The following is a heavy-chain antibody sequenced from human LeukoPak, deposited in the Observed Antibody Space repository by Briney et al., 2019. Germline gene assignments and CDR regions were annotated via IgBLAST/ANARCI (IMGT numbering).Heavy chain of an antibody. CDR2: IYYSGTT. V-gene: IGHV4-59*01. D-gene: IGHD3-9*01. CDR3: ARRTGYYNGFDY. J-gene: IGHJ4*02. Sequence: PSETLSLTCRVSGGFLSSYYWSWTRQPPGKGMEWIGYIYYSGTTNYNPSLKSRVTISLDTSKNQFSLTLSSVTAADTAVYYCARRTGYYNGFDYWGQGTLVTVSS. CDR1: GGFLSSYY.